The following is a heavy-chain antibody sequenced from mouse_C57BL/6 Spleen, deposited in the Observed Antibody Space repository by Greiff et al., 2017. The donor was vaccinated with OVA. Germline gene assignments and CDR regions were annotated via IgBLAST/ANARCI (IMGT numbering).Heavy chain of an antibody. CDR3: ARSLTGTSYYFDY. Sequence: QVQLQQPGAELLKPGASVKLSCKASGSTFPSYWMPWVKQRPGRGLGWIGRIDPNSGGTKYNEKFKSKATLTVDKPSSTAYMQLSSLTSEDSAVYYCARSLTGTSYYFDYWGQGTTLTVSS. CDR1: GSTFPSYW. V-gene: IGHV1-72*01. CDR2: IDPNSGGT. J-gene: IGHJ2*01. D-gene: IGHD4-1*01.